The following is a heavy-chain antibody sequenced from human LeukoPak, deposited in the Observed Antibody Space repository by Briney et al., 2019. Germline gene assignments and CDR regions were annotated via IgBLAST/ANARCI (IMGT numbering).Heavy chain of an antibody. CDR1: GGSISSYY. CDR2: IYYSGST. D-gene: IGHD6-6*01. V-gene: IGHV4-59*06. CDR3: ARSVAARRGGYFDY. Sequence: SETLSLTCTVSGGSISSYYWSWIRQHPGKGLEWIGYIYYSGSTYYNPSLKSRVTISVDTSKNQFSLKLSSVTVADTAVYYCARSVAARRGGYFDYWGQGTLVTVSS. J-gene: IGHJ4*02.